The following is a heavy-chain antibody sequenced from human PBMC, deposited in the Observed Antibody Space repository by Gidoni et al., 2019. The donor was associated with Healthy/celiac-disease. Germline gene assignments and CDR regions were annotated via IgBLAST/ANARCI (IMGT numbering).Heavy chain of an antibody. V-gene: IGHV1-8*01. D-gene: IGHD3-9*01. CDR2: MNPNSGNT. Sequence: QVQLVQSGAEVKKPGASVKVSCKASGYTFTSYDINWVRQATGQGLEWMGWMNPNSGNTGYAQKFQGRVTMTRNTSISTAYMELSSLRSEDTAVYYCARNELRYFDWLLNVRENWFDPWGQGTLVTVSS. CDR3: ARNELRYFDWLLNVRENWFDP. CDR1: GYTFTSYD. J-gene: IGHJ5*02.